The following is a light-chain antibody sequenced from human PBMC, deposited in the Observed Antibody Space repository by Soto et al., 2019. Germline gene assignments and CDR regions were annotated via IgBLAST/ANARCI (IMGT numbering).Light chain of an antibody. CDR1: QRISTY. CDR3: EQSYTTPHT. Sequence: DIRMTQSPSSLSASVGDSVTITCRASQRISTYLNWYQQKPGKAPKLLIYLASTLQSGVPSRFSGSGSGTEFTLTISSLQPEDFATYHCEQSYTTPHTFGQGTKLEIK. J-gene: IGKJ2*01. V-gene: IGKV1-39*01. CDR2: LAS.